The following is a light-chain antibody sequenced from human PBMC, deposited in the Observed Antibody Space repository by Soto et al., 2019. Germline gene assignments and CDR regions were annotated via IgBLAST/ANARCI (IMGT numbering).Light chain of an antibody. CDR2: DVS. Sequence: QSALTQPASVSGSPGQSITISCTGTSSDVGNYNLVSWYQQHPGKAPKLMIYDVSKRPSGVSNRFSGSKSGNTASLTISGLQADDEVDYYCCSYAGDSYVFGTGTKLTVL. CDR1: SSDVGNYNL. CDR3: CSYAGDSYV. V-gene: IGLV2-23*02. J-gene: IGLJ1*01.